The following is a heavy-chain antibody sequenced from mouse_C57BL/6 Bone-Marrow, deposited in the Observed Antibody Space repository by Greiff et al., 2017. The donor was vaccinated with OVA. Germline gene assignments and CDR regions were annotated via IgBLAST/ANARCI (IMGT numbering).Heavy chain of an antibody. CDR3: SPYYSSSPFDY. CDR2: IYPRSGNT. Sequence: QVQLQQSGAELARPGASVKLSCKASGYTFTSYGISWVKQRTGQGLEWIGEIYPRSGNTYYNEKFKGKATLTADKYSSTAYMEFRSLTSEDSAVYFCSPYYSSSPFDYWCQGTTLTVSS. D-gene: IGHD1-1*01. J-gene: IGHJ2*01. V-gene: IGHV1-81*01. CDR1: GYTFTSYG.